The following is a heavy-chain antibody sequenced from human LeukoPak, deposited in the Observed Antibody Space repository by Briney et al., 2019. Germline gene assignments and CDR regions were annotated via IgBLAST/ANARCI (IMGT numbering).Heavy chain of an antibody. J-gene: IGHJ5*02. CDR3: ARTYINFSNYFDP. Sequence: SETLSLTYTVSGYSISNGYNWGWVRQPPGKGLECTGSISHTGSTYYNPSLESRVTISLDTSNNQFSLELSSVTAADTAVYYCARTYINFSNYFDPWGQGSLVTVSS. CDR2: ISHTGST. D-gene: IGHD4-11*01. V-gene: IGHV4-38-2*02. CDR1: GYSISNGYN.